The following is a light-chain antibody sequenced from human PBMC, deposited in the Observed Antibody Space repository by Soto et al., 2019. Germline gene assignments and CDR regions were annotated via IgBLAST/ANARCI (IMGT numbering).Light chain of an antibody. CDR1: SSDVGGYNY. Sequence: QSALTQPASGSGSPGQSITISCTGTSSDVGGYNYVSWYQQHPGKAPKLMIYEVSNRPSGVSNRFSGSKSGNTASLTISGLQAEDEADYYYSSYTSSSTLYVFGTGTKLTVL. CDR2: EVS. V-gene: IGLV2-14*01. J-gene: IGLJ1*01. CDR3: SSYTSSSTLYV.